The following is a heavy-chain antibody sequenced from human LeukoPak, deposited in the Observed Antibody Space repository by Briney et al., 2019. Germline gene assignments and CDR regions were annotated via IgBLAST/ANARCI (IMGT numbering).Heavy chain of an antibody. CDR2: IFGSGGSA. CDR3: GKTTTGYSSGQKPAWPVDY. V-gene: IGHV3-23*01. CDR1: GFTFGSYA. D-gene: IGHD6-19*01. J-gene: IGHJ4*02. Sequence: GGSLRLSCETSGFTFGSYAMYWVRQAPGKGLEWVAGIFGSGGSAHYADSAKGRFTISRDNSKNTVYLQINSLRAEDTAVYYCGKTTTGYSSGQKPAWPVDYWGQGTLVTVSS.